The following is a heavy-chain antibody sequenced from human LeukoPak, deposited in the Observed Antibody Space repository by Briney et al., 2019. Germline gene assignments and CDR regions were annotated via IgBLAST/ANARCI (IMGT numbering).Heavy chain of an antibody. V-gene: IGHV4-59*01. CDR3: ARATYKAGWFDL. J-gene: IGHJ5*02. CDR2: IYDSGST. D-gene: IGHD5-24*01. Sequence: KPSETLSLTCTVPGGSINNYYWSWIRQPPGKGLEGIGYIYDSGSTNYKPSLKSRVTISIDTYKNQFSLILSSVTAADTAVYYCARATYKAGWFDLWGQGTLVSVSS. CDR1: GGSINNYY.